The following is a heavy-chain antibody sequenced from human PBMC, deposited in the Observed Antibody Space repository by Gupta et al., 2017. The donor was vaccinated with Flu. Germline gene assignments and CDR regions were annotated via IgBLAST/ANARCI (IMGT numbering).Heavy chain of an antibody. Sequence: HLQLQESGPGLVKPSETLSLTCSISGDSFTNSIYYRGWVRQSPGKGLEWIGSVYSSGNTYYNPSLESRVAISIDTSKNQFFLKLKSVTAADTAVYFCASRRTTSFGDWFDPWGPGTPVSVTS. CDR3: ASRRTTSFGDWFDP. J-gene: IGHJ5*02. D-gene: IGHD2-2*01. CDR1: GDSFTNSIYY. CDR2: VYSSGNT. V-gene: IGHV4-39*01.